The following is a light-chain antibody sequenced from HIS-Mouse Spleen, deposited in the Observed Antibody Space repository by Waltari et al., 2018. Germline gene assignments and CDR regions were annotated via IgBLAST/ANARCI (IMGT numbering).Light chain of an antibody. V-gene: IGKV1-39*01. CDR1: QSIRSY. CDR3: QQSYSTPRT. CDR2: AAS. J-gene: IGKJ2*01. Sequence: DIQMTQSPLSLSASVGDRVTITCRASQSIRSYLNWYQQKPGKAPKRLIYAASSLQSGVPSRFSGSGSGTDFTLTISSLQPEDFATYYCQQSYSTPRTFGQGTKLEIK.